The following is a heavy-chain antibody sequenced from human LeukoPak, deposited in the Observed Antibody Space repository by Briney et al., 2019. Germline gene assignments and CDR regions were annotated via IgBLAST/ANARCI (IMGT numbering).Heavy chain of an antibody. D-gene: IGHD5-12*01. J-gene: IGHJ6*04. Sequence: SETLCLTCAASGYSISSGYYWGWIRQPPGKGLEWIGSIYHSGSTYYNSSLTSQVTISVDASKNQFSLKLSSVTAADTDVYYCTRGSGYSGYDYSYYFYGMDVWGKGTTVTVSS. CDR1: GYSISSGYY. CDR3: TRGSGYSGYDYSYYFYGMDV. CDR2: IYHSGST. V-gene: IGHV4-38-2*01.